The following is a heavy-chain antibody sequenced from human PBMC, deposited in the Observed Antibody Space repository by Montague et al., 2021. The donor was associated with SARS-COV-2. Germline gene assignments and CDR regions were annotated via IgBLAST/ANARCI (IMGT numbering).Heavy chain of an antibody. CDR3: AKRNGYNPRNWSFDY. D-gene: IGHD5-24*01. V-gene: IGHV3-23*03. CDR1: GFTFSIFA. CDR2: LYKDDRTT. Sequence: SLRLSCAASGFTFSIFAMSWARQAPGKGLEWISVLYKDDRTTDYAGSVKGRFTISRDNSKNTLYPQMDSLRVEDTAVYYCAKRNGYNPRNWSFDYWGRGTLVTVSS. J-gene: IGHJ4*02.